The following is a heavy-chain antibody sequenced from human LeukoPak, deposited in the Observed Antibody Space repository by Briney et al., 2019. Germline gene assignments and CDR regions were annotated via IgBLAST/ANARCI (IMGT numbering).Heavy chain of an antibody. V-gene: IGHV3-21*01. D-gene: IGHD3-22*01. J-gene: IGHJ3*02. Sequence: GGSLRLSCAASGFTFSSYSMNWVHQAPGKGLEWVSSISSSSSYIYYADSVKGRFTISRDNAKNSLYLQMNSLRAEDTAVYYCAKGRAIEAFDIWGQGTMVTVSS. CDR1: GFTFSSYS. CDR2: ISSSSSYI. CDR3: AKGRAIEAFDI.